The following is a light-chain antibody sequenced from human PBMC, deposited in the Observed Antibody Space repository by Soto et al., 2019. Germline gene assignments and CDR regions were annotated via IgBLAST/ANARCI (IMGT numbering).Light chain of an antibody. Sequence: QSLLTQPPSVSAASGQKVAISCSGSSSNIGDNYISWYQQLPGTAPKVLIYDNSKRPSGIPDRFSASKSGTSATLVITGLQAGDEADYYCETWDSSLSVVLFGGGTKVTVL. J-gene: IGLJ2*01. CDR2: DNS. V-gene: IGLV1-51*01. CDR3: ETWDSSLSVVL. CDR1: SSNIGDNY.